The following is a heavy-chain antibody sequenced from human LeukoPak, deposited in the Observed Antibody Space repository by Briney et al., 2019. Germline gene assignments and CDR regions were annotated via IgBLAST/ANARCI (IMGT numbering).Heavy chain of an antibody. CDR1: GGSISSSSYY. CDR3: ARPCSGSYSAYDY. J-gene: IGHJ4*02. D-gene: IGHD1-26*01. Sequence: SETLSLTCTVSGGSISSSSYYWGWIRQPPGKGLEWIGSIYYSGSTYYNPSLKSRVTISVDTSKNQFSLKLSSVTAADTAVYFCARPCSGSYSAYDYWGQGTLVTVSS. V-gene: IGHV4-39*01. CDR2: IYYSGST.